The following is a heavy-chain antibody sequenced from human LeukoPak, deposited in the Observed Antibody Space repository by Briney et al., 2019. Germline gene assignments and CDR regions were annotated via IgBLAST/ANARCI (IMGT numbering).Heavy chain of an antibody. V-gene: IGHV1-2*02. Sequence: GASVKVSCKASGYSFTGYYMHRVRQAPGQGLEWMGWINPNSGGTNYAQKFQGRVTMTRDTSISTAYMELSRLRSDDTAVYYCARGGLAGIYYYYYMDVWGKGTTVTVSS. CDR2: INPNSGGT. J-gene: IGHJ6*03. D-gene: IGHD2-15*01. CDR1: GYSFTGYY. CDR3: ARGGLAGIYYYYYMDV.